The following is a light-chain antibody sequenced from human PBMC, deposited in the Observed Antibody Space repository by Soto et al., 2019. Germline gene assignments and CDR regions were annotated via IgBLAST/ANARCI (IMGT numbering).Light chain of an antibody. J-gene: IGLJ1*01. Sequence: QSVLTQPASVSGSPGQSITISCTGTSSDVAFYNHVSWYQQHPGKAPKLLIYEVNNRPSGVSHRFSGSKSGNTASLTISGLQAEDEADYYCSSFASTHTYVFGTGTKDTVL. V-gene: IGLV2-14*01. CDR1: SSDVAFYNH. CDR2: EVN. CDR3: SSFASTHTYV.